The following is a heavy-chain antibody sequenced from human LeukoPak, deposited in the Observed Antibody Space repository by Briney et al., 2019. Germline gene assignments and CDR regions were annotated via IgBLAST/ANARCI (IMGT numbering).Heavy chain of an antibody. CDR1: GFTFSSYS. CDR3: AREPRYCGGDCGAFDI. CDR2: ISSGSSAI. J-gene: IGHJ3*02. D-gene: IGHD2-21*02. V-gene: IGHV3-48*02. Sequence: GGSLRLSCAASGFTFSSYSLNWVCQAPGKGLEWVSHISSGSSAIFYADSVRGRFTISRDNAKNSQYMQMISLRDEDTAVYYCAREPRYCGGDCGAFDIWGQGTMVTVSS.